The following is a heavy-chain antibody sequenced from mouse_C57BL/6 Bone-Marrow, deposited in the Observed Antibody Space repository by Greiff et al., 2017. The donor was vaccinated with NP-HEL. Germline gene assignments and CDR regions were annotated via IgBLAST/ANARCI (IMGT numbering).Heavy chain of an antibody. CDR1: GYTFTSYW. J-gene: IGHJ3*01. D-gene: IGHD1-1*01. CDR2: IHPNSGST. V-gene: IGHV1-64*01. CDR3: ATGYYYGSSYVRFAY. Sequence: QVQLQQPGAELVKPGASVKLSCKASGYTFTSYWMHWVKQRPGQGLEWIGMIHPNSGSTNYNEKFKSKATLTVDKSSSKAYMQLSSLTSEDSAVYYCATGYYYGSSYVRFAYWGQGTLVTVSA.